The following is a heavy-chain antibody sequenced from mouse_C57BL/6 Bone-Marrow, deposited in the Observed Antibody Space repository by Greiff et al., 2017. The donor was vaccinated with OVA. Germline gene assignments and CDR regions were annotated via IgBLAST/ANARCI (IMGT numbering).Heavy chain of an antibody. CDR1: GYTFTSYW. J-gene: IGHJ4*01. CDR3: APIYYDYDGYYAMDY. V-gene: IGHV1-64*01. Sequence: QVQLQQPGAELVKPGASVKLSCKASGYTFTSYWMHWVKQRPGQGLEWIGMIHPNSGSTNYNEKFKSKATLTVDKSSSTAYMQLSSLTSEDSAVYYCAPIYYDYDGYYAMDYWGQGTSVTVSS. D-gene: IGHD2-4*01. CDR2: IHPNSGST.